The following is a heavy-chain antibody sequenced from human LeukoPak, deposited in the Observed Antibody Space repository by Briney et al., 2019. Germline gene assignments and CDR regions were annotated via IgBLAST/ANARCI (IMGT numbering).Heavy chain of an antibody. CDR2: IIPIFGTA. CDR1: GGTFSSYA. D-gene: IGHD3-10*01. V-gene: IGHV1-69*05. CDR3: ARDPVRGMSMFHMDC. J-gene: IGHJ4*02. Sequence: PSVKVSCKASGGTFSSYAINWVRQAPGQGLEWVGGIIPIFGTAHYAQKFQGRVTITTNESTSTTYMELSSLRSGDTAVYYCARDPVRGMSMFHMDCWGQGTLVTVSS.